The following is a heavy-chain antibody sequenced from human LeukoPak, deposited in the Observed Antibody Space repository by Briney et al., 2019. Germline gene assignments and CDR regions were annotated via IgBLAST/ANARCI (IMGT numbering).Heavy chain of an antibody. D-gene: IGHD6-13*01. CDR3: ARGKEQQRYAFDI. CDR2: IWIDGTYK. V-gene: IGHV3-33*01. J-gene: IGHJ3*02. Sequence: GGSLRLSCAASGFTFSSYGMHWVRQAPGKGLEWVAVIWIDGTYKYYGDSVKGRFTISRDNSKNTLYLQMDSLSAEDTAVYYCARGKEQQRYAFDIWGQGTMVTVSS. CDR1: GFTFSSYG.